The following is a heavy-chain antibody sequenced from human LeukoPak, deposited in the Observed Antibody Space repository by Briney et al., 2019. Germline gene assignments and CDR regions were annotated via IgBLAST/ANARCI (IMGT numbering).Heavy chain of an antibody. J-gene: IGHJ6*02. V-gene: IGHV3-33*01. D-gene: IGHD5-12*01. CDR3: ARSPRSGYDLCYYYYGMDV. Sequence: GRSLRLSCAASGFTFSSYGMHWVRQAPGKGLEWVAVIWYDGSNKYYADSVKGRFTISRDNSKNTLYLQMNSLRAEDTAVYYCARSPRSGYDLCYYYYGMDVWGQGTTVTVSS. CDR2: IWYDGSNK. CDR1: GFTFSSYG.